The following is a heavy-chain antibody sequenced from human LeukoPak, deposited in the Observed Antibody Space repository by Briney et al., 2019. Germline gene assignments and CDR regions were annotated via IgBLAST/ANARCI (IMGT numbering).Heavy chain of an antibody. CDR3: TKDRPGEGSSTWYFDY. Sequence: GGSLRLSCAASGFTFSSYAMSWVRQAPGKGLEWVSTITISGDRTFYTDSVKGRFTISRDNSKNTLYLQMNNLRAEDTAIYYCTKDRPGEGSSTWYFDYWGQGALVTVSS. D-gene: IGHD6-13*01. CDR2: ITISGDRT. V-gene: IGHV3-23*01. J-gene: IGHJ4*02. CDR1: GFTFSSYA.